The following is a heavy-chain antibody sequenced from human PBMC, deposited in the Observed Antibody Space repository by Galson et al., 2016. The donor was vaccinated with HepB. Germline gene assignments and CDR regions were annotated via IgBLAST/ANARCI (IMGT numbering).Heavy chain of an antibody. Sequence: SLRLSCAASGFTFSTYAMSWVRQAPGKGLEWVSGISGSGANTYYADSVKGRFTISRDNSKNTLYLQMNSLRAEDTAVYYCAKDAILACGTGCYADYWGQGTLVTVSS. V-gene: IGHV3-23*01. J-gene: IGHJ4*02. CDR1: GFTFSTYA. D-gene: IGHD2-2*01. CDR2: ISGSGANT. CDR3: AKDAILACGTGCYADY.